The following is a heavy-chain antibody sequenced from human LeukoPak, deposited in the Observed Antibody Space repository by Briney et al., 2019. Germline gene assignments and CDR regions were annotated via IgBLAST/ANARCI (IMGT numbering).Heavy chain of an antibody. CDR2: INNSGGST. CDR1: GFTFSSYA. Sequence: GGSLRLPCAASGFTFSSYAMNWVRQAPGKGLAWVSGINNSGGSTYYADSVKGRFTISRDNSKNTLYLQMNSLRAEDTAVYYCARDPLSYYYDSSGFDAFDIWGQGTMVTVSS. V-gene: IGHV3-23*01. CDR3: ARDPLSYYYDSSGFDAFDI. J-gene: IGHJ3*02. D-gene: IGHD3-22*01.